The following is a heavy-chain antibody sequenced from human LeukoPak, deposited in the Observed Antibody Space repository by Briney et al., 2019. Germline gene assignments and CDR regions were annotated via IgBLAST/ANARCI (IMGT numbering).Heavy chain of an antibody. V-gene: IGHV3-30*03. D-gene: IGHD2-2*02. J-gene: IGHJ6*02. CDR1: GFTFSSYG. CDR3: AGCSSTSCYKTYYYYYYGMDV. Sequence: GRSLRLSCAASGFTFSSYGMHWVRQAPGKGLEWVAVISYDGNNKYYADSVKGRFTISRDNSKNTLYLQMNSLRAEDTAVYYCAGCSSTSCYKTYYYYYYGMDVWGQGTTVTVSS. CDR2: ISYDGNNK.